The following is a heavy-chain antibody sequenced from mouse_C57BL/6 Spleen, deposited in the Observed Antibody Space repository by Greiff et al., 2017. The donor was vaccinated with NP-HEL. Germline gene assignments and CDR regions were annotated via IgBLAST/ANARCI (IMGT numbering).Heavy chain of an antibody. CDR2: ISSGSSTI. Sequence: EVQLVESGGGLVKPGGSLKLSCAASGFTFSDYGMHWVRQAPEKGLEWVAYISSGSSTIYYADTVKGRFTISRDNAKNTLVLQMTSLRYEDTAMYYCARGDWIYAMDYSGQGTSVTVSS. CDR1: GFTFSDYG. CDR3: ARGDWIYAMDY. J-gene: IGHJ4*01. V-gene: IGHV5-17*01. D-gene: IGHD3-3*01.